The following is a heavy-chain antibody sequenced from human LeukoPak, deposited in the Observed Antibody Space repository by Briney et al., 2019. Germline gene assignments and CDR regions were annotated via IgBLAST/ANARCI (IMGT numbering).Heavy chain of an antibody. J-gene: IGHJ4*02. D-gene: IGHD6-19*01. V-gene: IGHV3-21*01. Sequence: GGSLRLSCSASGFTFSDQSVNWVRQAPGKGLEWVSSISANSYHIFYGDSVKGRFTISRDNSKNTLYLQMNSLRAEDTAVYYCAKDRIAVAGSLDYWGQGTLVTVSS. CDR2: ISANSYHI. CDR3: AKDRIAVAGSLDY. CDR1: GFTFSDQS.